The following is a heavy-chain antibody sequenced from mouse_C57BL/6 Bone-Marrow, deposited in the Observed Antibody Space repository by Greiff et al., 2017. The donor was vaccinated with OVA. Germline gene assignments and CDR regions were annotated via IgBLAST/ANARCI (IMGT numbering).Heavy chain of an antibody. CDR1: GYTFTSYG. Sequence: VMLMESGAELARPGASVKLSCKASGYTFTSYGISWVKQRTGQGLEWIGEIYPRSGNTYYNEKFKGKATLTADKSSSTAYMELRSLTSEDSAVYFCARLGFYFDYWGQGTTLTVSS. D-gene: IGHD4-1*01. CDR2: IYPRSGNT. J-gene: IGHJ2*01. V-gene: IGHV1-81*01. CDR3: ARLGFYFDY.